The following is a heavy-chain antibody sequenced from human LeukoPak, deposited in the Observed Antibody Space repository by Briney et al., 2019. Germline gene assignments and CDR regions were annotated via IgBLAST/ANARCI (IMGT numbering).Heavy chain of an antibody. V-gene: IGHV3-30*14. J-gene: IGHJ3*02. D-gene: IGHD2/OR15-2a*01. CDR3: ARRLYIVRGAFDI. CDR1: GFTFSSYA. CDR2: ISYDGSNK. Sequence: GGSLRLSCAASGFTFSSYAIHWVRQAPGKGLEWVAAISYDGSNKNYADSVKGRFTISRDNSKNTVHLQMNNLRAEDTAMYFCARRLYIVRGAFDIWGQGTMVTVSS.